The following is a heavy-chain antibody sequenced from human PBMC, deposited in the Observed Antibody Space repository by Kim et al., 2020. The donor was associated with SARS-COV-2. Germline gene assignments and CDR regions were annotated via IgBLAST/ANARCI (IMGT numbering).Heavy chain of an antibody. D-gene: IGHD3-9*01. J-gene: IGHJ3*02. Sequence: ASVKVSCKASGYTFTSYAMNWVRQAPGQGLEWMGWINTNTGNPTYAQGFTGRFVFSLDTSVSTAYLQISSLKAEDTAVYYCARDLGYYDILTGPNDAFDIWGQGTMVTVSS. V-gene: IGHV7-4-1*02. CDR3: ARDLGYYDILTGPNDAFDI. CDR1: GYTFTSYA. CDR2: INTNTGNP.